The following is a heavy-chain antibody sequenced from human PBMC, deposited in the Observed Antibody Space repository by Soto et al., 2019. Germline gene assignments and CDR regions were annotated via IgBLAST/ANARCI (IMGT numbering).Heavy chain of an antibody. CDR3: ARGLKYCSGGSCYGNSYYYYMDV. D-gene: IGHD2-15*01. CDR1: GGSFSGYY. J-gene: IGHJ6*03. V-gene: IGHV4-34*01. CDR2: INHSGST. Sequence: QVQLQQWGAGLLKPSETLSLTCAVYGGSFSGYYWSWIRQPPGKGLEWIGEINHSGSTNYNPSLKSRVTISVDTSKNQFSLKLSSVTAADTAVYYCARGLKYCSGGSCYGNSYYYYMDVWSKGTTVTVSS.